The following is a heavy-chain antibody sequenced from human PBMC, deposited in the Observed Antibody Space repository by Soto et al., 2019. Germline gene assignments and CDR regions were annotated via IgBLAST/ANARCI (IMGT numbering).Heavy chain of an antibody. J-gene: IGHJ6*02. V-gene: IGHV3-11*01. CDR3: ARRDLHYGQDV. CDR1: GFTFSDYY. CDR2: ISSGGSTI. Sequence: QVQLLESGGGMVKPGGSLRLSCATSGFTFSDYYMTWFRQSPGKGLEWVSYISSGGSTINYVDFVKGRFTISRDNAKKSLTLQMNSLRAEDTAVYYCARRDLHYGQDVCGHGTTVTVSS.